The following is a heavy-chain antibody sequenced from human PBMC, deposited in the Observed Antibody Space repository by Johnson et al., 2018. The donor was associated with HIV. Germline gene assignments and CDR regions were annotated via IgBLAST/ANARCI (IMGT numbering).Heavy chain of an antibody. J-gene: IGHJ3*02. V-gene: IGHV3-20*03. Sequence: SGINWNGGSTGYADSVKGRFTISRDNAKNSLYLQMTSLTAEDTAVFSCVRGGRAHYGGNFGAFDIWGQGTMVTVSS. D-gene: IGHD4-23*01. CDR3: VRGGRAHYGGNFGAFDI. CDR2: INWNGGST.